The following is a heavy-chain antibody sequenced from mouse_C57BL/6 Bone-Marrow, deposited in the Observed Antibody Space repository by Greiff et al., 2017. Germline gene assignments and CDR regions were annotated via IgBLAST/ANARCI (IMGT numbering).Heavy chain of an antibody. D-gene: IGHD2-3*01. V-gene: IGHV1-55*01. CDR1: GYTFTSYW. CDR2: IYPGSGST. Sequence: QVQLQQPGAELVKPGASVKMSCKASGYTFTSYWITWVKQRPGQGLEWIGDIYPGSGSTNYNEKFKSKATLTVDTSSSTAYMQLSSLTSEDSAVSYCASDGYHSWYFEVWGTGTTVTVSS. CDR3: ASDGYHSWYFEV. J-gene: IGHJ1*03.